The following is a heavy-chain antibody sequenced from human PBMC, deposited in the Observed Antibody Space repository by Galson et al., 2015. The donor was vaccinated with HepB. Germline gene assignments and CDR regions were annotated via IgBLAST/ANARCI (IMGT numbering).Heavy chain of an antibody. CDR1: GYTFTTYG. V-gene: IGHV1-3*01. Sequence: SVKVSCKASGYTFTTYGMHWVRQAPGQRLEWMGWINAGNGDTKYSQKFQDRVSITRDTSASTAYMELNSLRSEDTAVYYCARDRCGGDCYDDYFDYWGQGALVTVSS. D-gene: IGHD2-21*01. CDR3: ARDRCGGDCYDDYFDY. CDR2: INAGNGDT. J-gene: IGHJ4*02.